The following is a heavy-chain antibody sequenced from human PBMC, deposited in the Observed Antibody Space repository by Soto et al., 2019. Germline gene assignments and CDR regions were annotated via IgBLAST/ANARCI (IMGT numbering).Heavy chain of an antibody. D-gene: IGHD5-12*01. V-gene: IGHV4-31*03. J-gene: IGHJ4*02. Sequence: SETLSLTCTASGGSISSGGYYWSWIRQHPGKGLEWIGYIYYSGSTYYNPSLKSRVTISVDTSKNQFSLKLSSVTAADTAVYYCARDRVATMERYFDYWGQGTLVTVSS. CDR3: ARDRVATMERYFDY. CDR2: IYYSGST. CDR1: GGSISSGGYY.